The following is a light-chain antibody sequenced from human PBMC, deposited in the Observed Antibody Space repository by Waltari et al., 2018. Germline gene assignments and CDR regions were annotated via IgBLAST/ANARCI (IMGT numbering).Light chain of an antibody. Sequence: DIQMTQSPSSPSASVGDRVTITCRASQGISNWLAWYQQKPGKAPKLLIYRASNLETGVPSRFSGSGSGTDFTLTISSLQPEDIATYYCQQHDNSPWTFGQGTKVEIK. V-gene: IGKV1-33*01. CDR3: QQHDNSPWT. CDR1: QGISNW. CDR2: RAS. J-gene: IGKJ1*01.